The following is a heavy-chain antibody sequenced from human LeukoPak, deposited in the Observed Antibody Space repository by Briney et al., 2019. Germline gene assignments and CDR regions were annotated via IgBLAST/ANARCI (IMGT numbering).Heavy chain of an antibody. CDR2: IRRDGSVK. J-gene: IGHJ4*02. Sequence: PGGSLRLSCAASGFTFSTYWMSWVRQAPGKGLEWVANIRRDGSVKYYVDSVKGRFTISRDNAKNSLYLHMNSLRADDTAIYYCARDETALDSWGQGTQVTVSS. V-gene: IGHV3-7*01. CDR3: ARDETALDS. CDR1: GFTFSTYW. D-gene: IGHD5-18*01.